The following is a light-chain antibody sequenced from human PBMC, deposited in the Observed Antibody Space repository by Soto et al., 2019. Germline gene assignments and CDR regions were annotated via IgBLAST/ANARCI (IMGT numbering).Light chain of an antibody. J-gene: IGKJ1*01. CDR2: AAS. V-gene: IGKV3-15*01. CDR3: QQYNNWPVT. Sequence: EIVMTQSPATLSVSPVERATLSCRASQSVSSYLAWYQQKPGQAPRLLIFAASTRATGIPARFSGSGSATEFTLTISNLQSEDFAVYYCQQYNNWPVTFGQGTKVDIK. CDR1: QSVSSY.